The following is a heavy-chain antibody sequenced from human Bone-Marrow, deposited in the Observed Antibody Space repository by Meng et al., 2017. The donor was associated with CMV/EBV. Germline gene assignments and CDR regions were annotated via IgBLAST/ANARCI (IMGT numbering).Heavy chain of an antibody. J-gene: IGHJ4*02. CDR2: ISSSGSTI. D-gene: IGHD3-10*02. Sequence: GESLKISCAASGFTFSSYAMHWVRQAPGKGLEWVSYISSSGSTIYYADSVKGRFSISRDNSKNTLYLQMNSLRAEDTAVYYCARDLGNGRITMSYWGQGTLVTVSS. V-gene: IGHV3-48*01. CDR1: GFTFSSYA. CDR3: ARDLGNGRITMSY.